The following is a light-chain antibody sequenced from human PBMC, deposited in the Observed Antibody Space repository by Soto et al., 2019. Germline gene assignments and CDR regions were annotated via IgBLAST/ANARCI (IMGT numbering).Light chain of an antibody. Sequence: EIAMTQSPATLSVSPGGRATLSCRASQSISTELAWYQQIPGQPPRLLIYSASTRATGVPARFTGSGSGSEFTLTISGLQSEDFAIYYGQQGHNWPLTFGQGTRLEI. CDR3: QQGHNWPLT. J-gene: IGKJ2*01. CDR2: SAS. CDR1: QSISTE. V-gene: IGKV3-15*01.